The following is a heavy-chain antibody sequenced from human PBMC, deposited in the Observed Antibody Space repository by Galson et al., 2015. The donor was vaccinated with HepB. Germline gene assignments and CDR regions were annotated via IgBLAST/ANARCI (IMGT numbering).Heavy chain of an antibody. CDR3: ARGVLETTMIVVVITAGVHYFDY. CDR1: GGSFSGYY. V-gene: IGHV4-34*01. CDR2: INDSGRT. Sequence: ETLSLTCAVYGGSFSGYYWSWIRQPPGKGLEWIGEINDSGRTNYNPSLKSRVTISVDTSKNQFSLKLSSVTAADTAVYYCARGVLETTMIVVVITAGVHYFDYWGQGTLVTVSP. J-gene: IGHJ4*02. D-gene: IGHD3-22*01.